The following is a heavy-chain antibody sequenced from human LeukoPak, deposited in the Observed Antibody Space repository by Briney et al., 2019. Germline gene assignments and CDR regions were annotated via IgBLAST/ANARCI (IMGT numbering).Heavy chain of an antibody. J-gene: IGHJ3*02. CDR1: GGSISSYY. CDR3: ARGRNFWSGYRLDDAFDI. CDR2: IYYSGST. V-gene: IGHV4-59*01. Sequence: SETLSLTCTVSGGSISSYYWSWIRQPPGKGLEWIGYIYYSGSTNYNPSLKSRVTISVDTSKNQFSLKLSSVTAADTAVYYCARGRNFWSGYRLDDAFDIWGQGTMVTVSS. D-gene: IGHD3-3*01.